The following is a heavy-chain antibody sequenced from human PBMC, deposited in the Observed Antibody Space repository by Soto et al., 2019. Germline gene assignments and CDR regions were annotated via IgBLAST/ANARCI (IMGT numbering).Heavy chain of an antibody. CDR3: ARDTGNFFDY. Sequence: ASVKVSCKASGYTFTIYTISWVRQAPGQGLEWVGWIGPSSGNTDSARNLQGRVAMTTDTSTSTAYMELRSLRSDDTAVYYCARDTGNFFDYWGPGTLVTVSS. J-gene: IGHJ4*02. CDR2: IGPSSGNT. V-gene: IGHV1-18*01. CDR1: GYTFTIYT.